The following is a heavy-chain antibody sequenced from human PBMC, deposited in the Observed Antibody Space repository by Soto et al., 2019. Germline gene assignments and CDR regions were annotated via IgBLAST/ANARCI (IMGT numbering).Heavy chain of an antibody. Sequence: GGSLRLSCAASGFTFSSYSVNWVRQAPGKGLEWVSYISSSSSTIYYADSVKGRFTISRDNAKNSLYLQMNSLRAEDTAVYYCARGAIGYSSGWSQKGAFDIWGQGTMVTVSS. V-gene: IGHV3-48*01. CDR1: GFTFSSYS. CDR2: ISSSSSTI. D-gene: IGHD6-19*01. J-gene: IGHJ3*02. CDR3: ARGAIGYSSGWSQKGAFDI.